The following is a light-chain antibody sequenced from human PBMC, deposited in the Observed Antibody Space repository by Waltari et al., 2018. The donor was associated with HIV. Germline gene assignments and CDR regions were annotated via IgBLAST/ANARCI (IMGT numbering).Light chain of an antibody. V-gene: IGLV1-47*01. CDR1: SSNIGTTY. Sequence: QSVLTQPPSASGTPGQSVTISCSGTSSNIGTTYVSWYQQLPGTSPTLLIYRNNKRPPGVPDRFSGSKSGPSASLDISGLRFDDEAEYYCAAWDDTRTVVFGGGTKLTVL. J-gene: IGLJ2*01. CDR2: RNN. CDR3: AAWDDTRTVV.